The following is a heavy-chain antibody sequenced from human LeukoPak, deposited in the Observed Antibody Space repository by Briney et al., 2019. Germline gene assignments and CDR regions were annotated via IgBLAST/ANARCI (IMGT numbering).Heavy chain of an antibody. V-gene: IGHV4-4*07. CDR1: GDSIKSYF. D-gene: IGHD3-9*01. J-gene: IGHJ4*02. Sequence: PSETLSLTCTVSGDSIKSYFWSWIRQPAGKGLEWIGRIYTNGNTNYNPSLKSRVTMSIDTSRNQFSLTLTPLTAADTAVYYCARVLRNYDILTGYWGNSYYFDYWGQGTLVTVSS. CDR3: ARVLRNYDILTGYWGNSYYFDY. CDR2: IYTNGNT.